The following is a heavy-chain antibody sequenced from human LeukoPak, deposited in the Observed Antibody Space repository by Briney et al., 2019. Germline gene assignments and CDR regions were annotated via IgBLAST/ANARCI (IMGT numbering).Heavy chain of an antibody. CDR3: ARRRGYYGSGSLDY. J-gene: IGHJ4*02. D-gene: IGHD3-10*01. CDR2: IYSSGST. CDR1: GGSISSGSYY. Sequence: SQTLSLTCTVSGGSISSGSYYWSWIRQPAGKGLEWIGRIYSSGSTNYNPSLKSRVTISVDTSKNQFSLKLSSVTAADTAVYYCARRRGYYGSGSLDYWGQGTLVTVSS. V-gene: IGHV4-61*02.